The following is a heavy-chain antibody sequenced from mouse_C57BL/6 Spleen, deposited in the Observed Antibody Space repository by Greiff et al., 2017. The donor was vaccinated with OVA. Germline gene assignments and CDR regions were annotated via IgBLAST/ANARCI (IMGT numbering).Heavy chain of an antibody. J-gene: IGHJ3*01. CDR2: INPSNGGT. D-gene: IGHD4-1*01. CDR3: AREENWDAWFAY. CDR1: GYTFTSYW. Sequence: QVQLKQPGTELVKPGASVKLSCKASGYTFTSYWMHWVKQRPGQGLEWIGNINPSNGGTNYNEKFKSKATLTVDKSSSTAYMQLSSLTSEDSAVYYCAREENWDAWFAYWGQGTLVTVSA. V-gene: IGHV1-53*01.